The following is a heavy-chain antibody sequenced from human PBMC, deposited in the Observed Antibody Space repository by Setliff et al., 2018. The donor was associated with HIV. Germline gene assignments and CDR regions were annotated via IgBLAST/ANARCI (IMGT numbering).Heavy chain of an antibody. CDR1: GGSTSEYY. CDR3: ARGLDIVLMVYAIPDAFDI. V-gene: IGHV4-59*08. D-gene: IGHD2-8*01. J-gene: IGHJ3*02. Sequence: SETLSLTCTVSGGSTSEYYWSWIRQPPGKALEWIGYISYSGSTNYHPSLKSRLTISIDTSKNQFSLKLSSVTAADTAVYYCARGLDIVLMVYAIPDAFDIWGQGTMVTVSS. CDR2: ISYSGST.